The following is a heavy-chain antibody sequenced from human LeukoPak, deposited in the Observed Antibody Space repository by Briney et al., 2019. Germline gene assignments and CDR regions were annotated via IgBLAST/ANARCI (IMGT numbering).Heavy chain of an antibody. D-gene: IGHD3-9*01. J-gene: IGHJ6*03. Sequence: GGSLRLSCAASGFIFDDYAGHWVRQAPGKGLEWVSLLSGDGSSTYYADSVKGRFTISRDNSKNSLYLQMDSLTTEDTALYFCPKEGRRSDWSTYYYYMDVWCKVTTVTVSS. CDR1: GFIFDDYA. V-gene: IGHV3-43*02. CDR2: LSGDGSST. CDR3: PKEGRRSDWSTYYYYMDV.